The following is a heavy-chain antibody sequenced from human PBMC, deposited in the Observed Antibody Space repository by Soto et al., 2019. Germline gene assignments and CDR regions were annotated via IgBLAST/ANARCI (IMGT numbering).Heavy chain of an antibody. Sequence: SVKVSCKASGYTFTSYGISWVRQAPGQGLEWMGGISAINGTTNYAQKFQGRVTITADESTSTAYMELSSLRSEDTAVYYCARERYYYDSSGYYRRKPFDYWGQGTLVTVSS. J-gene: IGHJ4*02. D-gene: IGHD3-22*01. CDR2: ISAINGTT. V-gene: IGHV1-69*13. CDR3: ARERYYYDSSGYYRRKPFDY. CDR1: GYTFTSYG.